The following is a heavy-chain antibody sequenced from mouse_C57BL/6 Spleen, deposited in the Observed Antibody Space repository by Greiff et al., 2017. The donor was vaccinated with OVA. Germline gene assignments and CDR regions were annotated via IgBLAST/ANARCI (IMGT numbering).Heavy chain of an antibody. J-gene: IGHJ3*01. CDR2: ISSGSSTI. Sequence: EVQLVESGGGLVKPGGSLKLSCAASGFTFSDYGMHWVRQAPEKGLEWVAYISSGSSTIYYADTVKGRFTISRDNAKNTLFLQMTSLRSEDTAMYYCAGGSNYAWFAYWGQGTLVTVSA. CDR1: GFTFSDYG. D-gene: IGHD2-5*01. CDR3: AGGSNYAWFAY. V-gene: IGHV5-17*01.